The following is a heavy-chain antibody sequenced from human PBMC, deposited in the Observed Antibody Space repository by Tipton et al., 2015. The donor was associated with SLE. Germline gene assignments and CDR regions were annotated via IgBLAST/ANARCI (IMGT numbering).Heavy chain of an antibody. D-gene: IGHD2-15*01. Sequence: SLRLSCAASGFTFSDYYMSWIRQAPGKGLEWVSYISSSGSTIYYADSVKGRFTISRDNAKNSLYLQMNNLRAEDTAVYYCARDFSGGSPALDYWGQGALVTVSS. V-gene: IGHV3-11*04. CDR3: ARDFSGGSPALDY. CDR1: GFTFSDYY. J-gene: IGHJ4*02. CDR2: ISSSGSTI.